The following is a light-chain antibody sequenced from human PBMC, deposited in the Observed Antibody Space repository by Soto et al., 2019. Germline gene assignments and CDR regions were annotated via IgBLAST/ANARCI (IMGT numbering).Light chain of an antibody. V-gene: IGKV1-6*01. CDR1: QGIRND. CDR3: QQYNNWPPAWT. CDR2: AAS. Sequence: AIQMTQSPSSLSASVGDRVTITCRASQGIRNDLGWYQQKPGKAPKLLIYAASSLQSGVPSRFSGSGSGTEFTLTISSLQSEDFAVYYCQQYNNWPPAWTFGQGTKVDI. J-gene: IGKJ1*01.